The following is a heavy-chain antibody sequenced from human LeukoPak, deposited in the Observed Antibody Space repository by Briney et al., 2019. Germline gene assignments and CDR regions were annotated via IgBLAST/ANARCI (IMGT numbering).Heavy chain of an antibody. Sequence: SETLSLTCPVSGGSISSCSYYWGWIRQPPGKGLEWIGSIYYSGSTYYNPSLKSRVTISVDTSKNQFSLKLSSVTAADTAVYYCARRREKYGGNLEYFQHWGQGTLVTVSS. CDR1: GGSISSCSYY. V-gene: IGHV4-39*01. J-gene: IGHJ1*01. CDR2: IYYSGST. D-gene: IGHD4/OR15-4a*01. CDR3: ARRREKYGGNLEYFQH.